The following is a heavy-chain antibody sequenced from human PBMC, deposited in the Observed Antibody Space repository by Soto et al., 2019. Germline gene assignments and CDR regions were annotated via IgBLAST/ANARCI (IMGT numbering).Heavy chain of an antibody. CDR2: IYYSGST. CDR3: AKDFLTMIVVVTFDY. D-gene: IGHD3-22*01. Sequence: SETLSLTCTVSGGSISSGGYYWSWIRQHPGKGLEWIGYIYYSGSTYYNPSLKSRVTISVDTSKNQFSLQMNSLRAEDTAVYYCAKDFLTMIVVVTFDYWGQGTLVTVSS. J-gene: IGHJ4*02. CDR1: GGSISSGGYY. V-gene: IGHV4-31*03.